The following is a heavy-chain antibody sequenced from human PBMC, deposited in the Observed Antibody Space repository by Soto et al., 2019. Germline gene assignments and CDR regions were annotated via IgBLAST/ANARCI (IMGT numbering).Heavy chain of an antibody. Sequence: PGGSLRLSCAASGSTFRSYGIHWVRQAPGKGLEWVALIWFDGSKKYYVDSVKGRFAVSRDNSKNTLYLQMNSLRVEDTAVYYCARDRLVPYGYGMDVWGQGTTVTVSS. CDR3: ARDRLVPYGYGMDV. J-gene: IGHJ6*02. V-gene: IGHV3-33*01. CDR2: IWFDGSKK. D-gene: IGHD2-2*01. CDR1: GSTFRSYG.